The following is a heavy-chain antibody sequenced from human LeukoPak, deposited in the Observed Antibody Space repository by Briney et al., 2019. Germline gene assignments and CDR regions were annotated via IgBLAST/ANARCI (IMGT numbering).Heavy chain of an antibody. CDR3: ARVYYYGSGSTLNYMDV. V-gene: IGHV4-59*01. D-gene: IGHD3-10*01. CDR2: IYYSGST. CDR1: GGSISSYY. J-gene: IGHJ6*03. Sequence: KPSETLSLTCTVSGGSISSYYWSWIRQPPGKGLEWIGYIYYSGSTNYNPSLKSRVTISVDTSKNQFSLKLSSVTAADTAVYYCARVYYYGSGSTLNYMDVWGKGTTVTVSS.